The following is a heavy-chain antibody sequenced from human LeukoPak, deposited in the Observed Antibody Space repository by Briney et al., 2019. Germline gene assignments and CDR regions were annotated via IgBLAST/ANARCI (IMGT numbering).Heavy chain of an antibody. Sequence: GASVKVSCKASGYTFTSYGISWVRQAPGQGLEWMGWISGYNGNTNSAQKLQGRVTMTTDTSTSTAYMELRSLRSDDTAVYYCARSANTYYYDSSGYIWFDPWGQGTLVTVSS. V-gene: IGHV1-18*01. CDR2: ISGYNGNT. J-gene: IGHJ5*02. CDR3: ARSANTYYYDSSGYIWFDP. D-gene: IGHD3-22*01. CDR1: GYTFTSYG.